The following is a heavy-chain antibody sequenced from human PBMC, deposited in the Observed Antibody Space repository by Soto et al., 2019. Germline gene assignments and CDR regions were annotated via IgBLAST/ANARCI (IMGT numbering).Heavy chain of an antibody. CDR1: GFTFSSYA. J-gene: IGHJ4*02. D-gene: IGHD1-26*01. Sequence: PGGSLRLCCAASGFTFSSYAMSWVRQAPGKGLEWVALISYDGSTKNYVDSVEGRFTISRDNSRDTLFLQMDSLRPEDTAVYYCAKNSFSGSKRILDSWGQGTLVTVSS. CDR3: AKNSFSGSKRILDS. CDR2: ISYDGSTK. V-gene: IGHV3-30*18.